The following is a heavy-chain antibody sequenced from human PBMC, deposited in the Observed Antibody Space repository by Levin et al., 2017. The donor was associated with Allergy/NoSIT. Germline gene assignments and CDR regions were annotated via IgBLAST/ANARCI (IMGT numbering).Heavy chain of an antibody. Sequence: PGGSLRLSCVVSGFTFSIYSMNWVRQAPGKGLEWVSYISSSSSYIYYADSVKGRFTISRDNAKNSLYLQMNSLRAEDTAVYYCAKVIAAAGSNWFDSWGQGTLVTVSS. V-gene: IGHV3-21*01. D-gene: IGHD6-13*01. CDR2: ISSSSSYI. CDR1: GFTFSIYS. J-gene: IGHJ5*01. CDR3: AKVIAAAGSNWFDS.